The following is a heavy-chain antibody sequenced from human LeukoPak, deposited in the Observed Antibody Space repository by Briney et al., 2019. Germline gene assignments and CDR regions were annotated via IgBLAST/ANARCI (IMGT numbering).Heavy chain of an antibody. V-gene: IGHV4-59*08. J-gene: IGHJ4*02. CDR3: ARLRGDIVVVPAAMHFDY. Sequence: SETMSLTCTVSGGSISSYYWSWIRQPPGKGLEWIGYIYYSGSANYNPSLKSRVTISVDTSKNQFSLKLSSVTAADTAVYYCARLRGDIVVVPAAMHFDYWGQGTLVTVSS. D-gene: IGHD2-2*01. CDR1: GGSISSYY. CDR2: IYYSGSA.